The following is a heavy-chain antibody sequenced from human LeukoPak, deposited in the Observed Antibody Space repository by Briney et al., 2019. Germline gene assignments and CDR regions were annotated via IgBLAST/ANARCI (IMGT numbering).Heavy chain of an antibody. CDR1: GFTFSSHA. D-gene: IGHD6-19*01. CDR3: AREASGGWYYFDY. J-gene: IGHJ4*02. Sequence: PGGSLRLSCAASGFTFSSHAMHWVRQAPGKGLEWVAVISYDGSNKYYADSVKGRFTISRDNSKNTLYLQMNSLRAEDTAVYYCAREASGGWYYFDYWGQGTLVTVSS. CDR2: ISYDGSNK. V-gene: IGHV3-30-3*01.